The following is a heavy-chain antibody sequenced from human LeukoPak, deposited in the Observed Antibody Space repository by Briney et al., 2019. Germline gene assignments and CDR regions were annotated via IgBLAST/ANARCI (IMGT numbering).Heavy chain of an antibody. CDR1: GFSLSTSGVG. V-gene: IGHV2-5*02. CDR2: IYWDDDK. Sequence: SGPTLVNPTQTLTLACTFSGFSLSTSGVGVGWIRQPPGKALEWLALIYWDDDKRYSPSLKSRLTITKDTSKNQVVLTMTNMDPVDTATYYCAHRPVEYCSSTSCYAHFDYWGQGTLVTVSS. J-gene: IGHJ4*02. CDR3: AHRPVEYCSSTSCYAHFDY. D-gene: IGHD2-2*01.